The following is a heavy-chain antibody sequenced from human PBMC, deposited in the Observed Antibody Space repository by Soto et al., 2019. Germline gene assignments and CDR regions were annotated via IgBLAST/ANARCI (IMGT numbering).Heavy chain of an antibody. Sequence: EVQLAESGGGVVRPGGSLRLSCAASGFTFDDYGMSWVRQAPGKGLEWVSGINWNGGSTGYADSVKGRFTISRDNAKNSLYLQMNSLRAEDTALYHCARSYSSGWSDAFDIWGQGTMVTVSS. CDR1: GFTFDDYG. D-gene: IGHD6-19*01. CDR3: ARSYSSGWSDAFDI. J-gene: IGHJ3*02. V-gene: IGHV3-20*01. CDR2: INWNGGST.